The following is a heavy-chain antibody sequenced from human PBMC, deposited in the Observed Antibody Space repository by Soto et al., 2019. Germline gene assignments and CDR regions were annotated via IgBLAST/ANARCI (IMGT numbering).Heavy chain of an antibody. Sequence: QVQLQESGPELVRPSETLSLTCSVSGGSMSSIHWSWIRQPPGKRLEWIGYVHSSGTADYTPSLRGRVSISMDISKSHFSLNLRSLTAADTAVYYCARFRVDGRDYYYIDDWGQGTLVTVSS. CDR1: GGSMSSIH. V-gene: IGHV4-59*08. CDR3: ARFRVDGRDYYYIDD. CDR2: VHSSGTA. J-gene: IGHJ4*02. D-gene: IGHD2-21*02.